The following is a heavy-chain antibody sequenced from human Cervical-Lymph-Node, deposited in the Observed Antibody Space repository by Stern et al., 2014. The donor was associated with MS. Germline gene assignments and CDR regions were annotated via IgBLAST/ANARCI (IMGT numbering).Heavy chain of an antibody. CDR1: GFTFSSYG. V-gene: IGHV3-33*01. J-gene: IGHJ6*02. Sequence: VHLVESGGGVVQPGRSLRLSCAASGFTFSSYGMHWVRQAPGKGLEWVAVIWYDGSNKYYADSVKGRFTISRDNSKNTLYLQMNSLRAEDTAVYYCAVAAAGYYYYYGMDVWGQGTTVTVSS. CDR2: IWYDGSNK. D-gene: IGHD6-13*01. CDR3: AVAAAGYYYYYGMDV.